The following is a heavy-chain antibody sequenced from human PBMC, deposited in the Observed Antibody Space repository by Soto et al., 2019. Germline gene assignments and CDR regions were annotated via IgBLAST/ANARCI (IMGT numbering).Heavy chain of an antibody. CDR3: VRDMDVSGYARFDY. J-gene: IGHJ4*02. CDR1: GFTFSSYA. CDR2: ISYDGSNK. V-gene: IGHV3-30-3*01. D-gene: IGHD3-22*01. Sequence: GGSLRLSCAASGFTFSSYAMHWVRQAPGKGLEWVAVISYDGSNKYYADSVKGRFTISRDNSKNTLYLQMNSLRVEDTALYYCVRDMDVSGYARFDYWGQGTLVTVSS.